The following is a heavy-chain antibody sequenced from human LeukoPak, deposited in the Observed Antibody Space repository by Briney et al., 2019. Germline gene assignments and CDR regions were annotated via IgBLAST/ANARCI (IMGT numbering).Heavy chain of an antibody. J-gene: IGHJ4*02. Sequence: GGSLRLSCAATGFTFSNYAIHWVRQAPGKGLEWVSYIKSSGSPIYYADSVKGRFTISRDNAKNSLYLQMNSLRAEDTAVYYCASEGAAYDSSGYNYYFGYWGQGTLVTVSS. CDR2: IKSSGSPI. CDR3: ASEGAAYDSSGYNYYFGY. V-gene: IGHV3-48*03. D-gene: IGHD3-22*01. CDR1: GFTFSNYA.